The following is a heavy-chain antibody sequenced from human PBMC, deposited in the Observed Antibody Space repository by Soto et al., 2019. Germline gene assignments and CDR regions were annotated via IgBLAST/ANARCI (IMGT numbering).Heavy chain of an antibody. D-gene: IGHD5-12*01. CDR3: AKDLFSGAYDYYFDY. CDR2: FDPETGET. CDR1: GYTLTGLS. V-gene: IGHV1-24*01. Sequence: ASVTGSCKVSGYTLTGLSMHWVRQAPGKGLEWMGGFDPETGETIYAQRFQGRVTVTEGTSTDTVYMELSSLRSEDTAVYYCAKDLFSGAYDYYFDYWGQGSLVTVSS. J-gene: IGHJ4*02.